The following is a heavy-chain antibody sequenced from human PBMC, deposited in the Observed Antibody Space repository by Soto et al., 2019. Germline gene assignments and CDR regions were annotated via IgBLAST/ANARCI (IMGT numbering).Heavy chain of an antibody. CDR2: IHVAGYT. J-gene: IGHJ4*02. CDR3: ARGGALRAYGHVPLAF. V-gene: IGHV4-30-2*01. CDR1: GDSITSGSYS. Sequence: QLQLRESGSRLVQPSQTLTLICSVSGDSITSGSYSWSWIRQAPGKGLERIGNIHVAGYTSVSPSLRCPLTMSVDTSQNQFSLSLNSVTAADTAVYYCARGGALRAYGHVPLAFWGQGTLVTVSS. D-gene: IGHD2-21*01.